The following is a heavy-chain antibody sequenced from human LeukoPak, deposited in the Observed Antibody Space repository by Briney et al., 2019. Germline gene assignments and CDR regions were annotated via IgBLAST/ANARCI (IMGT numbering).Heavy chain of an antibody. CDR3: ARRYDFWSGYPPPLDY. V-gene: IGHV4-34*01. CDR2: INPCRNT. J-gene: IGHJ4*02. D-gene: IGHD3-3*01. CDR1: GGSFSGYY. Sequence: SETLSLTCAVFGGSFSGYYWNWIRQPPGKGLEWIGQINPCRNTNYNPSLKSRVTISVDTSKKQFSLKLSSVTAADTAVYYCARRYDFWSGYPPPLDYWGQGTLVTVSS.